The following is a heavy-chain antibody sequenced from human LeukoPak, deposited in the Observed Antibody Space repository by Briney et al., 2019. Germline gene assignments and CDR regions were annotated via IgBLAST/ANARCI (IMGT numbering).Heavy chain of an antibody. CDR2: MNPNSGNT. J-gene: IGHJ3*02. CDR1: GYTFTSYD. CDR3: ARGPEYYYDSSGHAFDI. Sequence: ASVKVSRKASGYTFTSYDINWVRQATGQGLEWMGWMNPNSGNTGYAQKFQGRVTITRNTSISTAYMELSSLRSEDTAVYYCARGPEYYYDSSGHAFDIWGQGTMVTVSS. D-gene: IGHD3-22*01. V-gene: IGHV1-8*03.